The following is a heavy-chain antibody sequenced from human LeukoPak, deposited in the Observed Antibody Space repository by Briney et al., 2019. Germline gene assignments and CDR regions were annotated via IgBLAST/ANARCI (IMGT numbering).Heavy chain of an antibody. D-gene: IGHD3-10*01. CDR2: ISWNSGSI. V-gene: IGHV3-9*01. CDR1: GFTFDDYA. CDR3: AKGLGEYYFGY. Sequence: PGGSLRLSCAASGFTFDDYAMHWVRQAPGKGLEWVSGISWNSGSIGYADSVKGRFTISRDNAKNSLYLQMNSLRAEDTALYYCAKGLGEYYFGYWGQGTLVTVSS. J-gene: IGHJ4*02.